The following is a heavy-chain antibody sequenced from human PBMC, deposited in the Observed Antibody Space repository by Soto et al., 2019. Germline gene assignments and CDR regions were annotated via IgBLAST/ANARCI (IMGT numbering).Heavy chain of an antibody. CDR1: GGSISSGDYY. D-gene: IGHD5-12*01. CDR3: ARVPLGATIKLPGGDY. Sequence: QVQLQESGPGLVKPSQTLSLTCTVSGGSISSGDYYWSWIRQPPGKGLEWIGYIYYSGSTYYNPSLKSRVTISVDTSKNQFARKLSSVTAADTAVYYCARVPLGATIKLPGGDYWGQGTLVTVSS. CDR2: IYYSGST. J-gene: IGHJ4*02. V-gene: IGHV4-30-4*01.